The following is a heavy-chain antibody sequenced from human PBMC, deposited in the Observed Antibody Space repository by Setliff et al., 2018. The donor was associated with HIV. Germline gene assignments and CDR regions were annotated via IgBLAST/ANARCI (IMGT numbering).Heavy chain of an antibody. CDR2: IYGGGSYT. D-gene: IGHD6-6*01. J-gene: IGHJ4*02. Sequence: PGGSLRLSCAASGFSFSNFAMSWVRQAPGKGLELVSAIYGGGSYTYYADSVKGRFTISRDNAKNSLYLQMNSLRAEDTAVYYCARGHYSSSSGWGQGALVTVSS. V-gene: IGHV3-23*05. CDR3: ARGHYSSSSG. CDR1: GFSFSNFA.